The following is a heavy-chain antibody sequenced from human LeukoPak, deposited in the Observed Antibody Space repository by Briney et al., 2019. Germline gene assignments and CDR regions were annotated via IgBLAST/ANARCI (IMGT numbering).Heavy chain of an antibody. J-gene: IGHJ4*02. CDR1: GGSFSGYY. Sequence: SETLSLTCAVYGGSFSGYYWSWIRQPPGKGLEWIGEINHSGSTNYNPSLKSRVTISVDTSKNQFSLKLSSVTAADTAVYYCARANSTWLPPDYWGQGTLVTVSS. CDR2: INHSGST. CDR3: ARANSTWLPPDY. V-gene: IGHV4-34*01. D-gene: IGHD5-12*01.